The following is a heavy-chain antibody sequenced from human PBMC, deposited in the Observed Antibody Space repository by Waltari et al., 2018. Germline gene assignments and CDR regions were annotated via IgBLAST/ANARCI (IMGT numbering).Heavy chain of an antibody. V-gene: IGHV4-34*01. Sequence: QVQLQQWGAGLLKPSETLSLTCAVYGGSFSGYYWSWIRQPPGKGLEWIGEINHSGSTNYNPSLKSRVTISVDTSKNQFSLKLSSVTAEDTAVYYCAKDPAGTYYFEYWGQGTLVTVSS. CDR1: GGSFSGYY. CDR2: INHSGST. CDR3: AKDPAGTYYFEY. J-gene: IGHJ4*02. D-gene: IGHD6-19*01.